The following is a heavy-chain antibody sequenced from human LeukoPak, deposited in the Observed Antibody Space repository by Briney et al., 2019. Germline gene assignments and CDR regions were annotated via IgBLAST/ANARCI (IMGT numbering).Heavy chain of an antibody. J-gene: IGHJ4*02. V-gene: IGHV1-2*02. CDR2: INPNSGAT. Sequence: ASVKVSCKASGYTFTGNYLHWVRQAPGQGLEWMGWINPNSGATNCAQKFQDRVTMTRDTSISTAYMELSRPQSDDTAVYYCARFGISGYDYWGRGTLATVSS. D-gene: IGHD3-22*01. CDR3: ARFGISGYDY. CDR1: GYTFTGNY.